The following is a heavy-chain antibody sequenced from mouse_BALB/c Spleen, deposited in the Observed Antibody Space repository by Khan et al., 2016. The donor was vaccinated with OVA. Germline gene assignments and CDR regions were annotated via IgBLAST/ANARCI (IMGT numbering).Heavy chain of an antibody. CDR3: AREEALYYFDY. D-gene: IGHD3-2*02. CDR1: GYTFTSYW. V-gene: IGHV1-76*01. J-gene: IGHJ2*01. Sequence: QVQLKQSGAELVRPGASVKLSCKTSGYTFTSYWIHWVKQRPGQGLEWIARIYPGTGKTYYNEKFKDKVTLTSDKSASTAYMQLNSLKTEDSAVYFCAREEALYYFDYWGQGTTLTVSS. CDR2: IYPGTGKT.